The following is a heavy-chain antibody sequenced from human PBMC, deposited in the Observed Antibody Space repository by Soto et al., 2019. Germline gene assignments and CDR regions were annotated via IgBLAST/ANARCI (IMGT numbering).Heavy chain of an antibody. J-gene: IGHJ6*02. CDR2: IGTAGDT. V-gene: IGHV3-13*04. Sequence: GGSLRLSCAASGFTFSSYDMHWVRQATGKGLEWVSGIGTAGDTYYPGSVKGRFTISRENAKNSLYLQMNSLRAGDTAVYYCAREYSYASYGMDVWGQGTTVTVSS. CDR3: AREYSYASYGMDV. D-gene: IGHD5-18*01. CDR1: GFTFSSYD.